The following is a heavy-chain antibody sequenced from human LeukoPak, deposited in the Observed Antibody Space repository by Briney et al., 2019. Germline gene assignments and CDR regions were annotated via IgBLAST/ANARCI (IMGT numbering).Heavy chain of an antibody. J-gene: IGHJ5*01. CDR3: AREGDCSGGSCYSEHWFDS. Sequence: SETLSLTCTVSGGSISSGDYYWSWIRQPPGKGLEWIGYIYYSGSTYYNPSLKSRVTISVDTSKNQFSLKLSSVTAADTAVYYCAREGDCSGGSCYSEHWFDSWGQGTLVTVSS. V-gene: IGHV4-30-4*01. CDR2: IYYSGST. CDR1: GGSISSGDYY. D-gene: IGHD2-15*01.